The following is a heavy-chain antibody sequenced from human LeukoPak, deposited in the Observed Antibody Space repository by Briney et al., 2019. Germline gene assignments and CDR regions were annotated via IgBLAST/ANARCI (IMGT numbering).Heavy chain of an antibody. D-gene: IGHD5-18*01. J-gene: IGHJ4*02. CDR2: INPNSGGT. V-gene: IGHV1-2*02. CDR1: GYTFTTYG. CDR3: ARGIQLWLS. Sequence: ASVKVSCKASGYTFTTYGISWVRQAPGQGLEWMGWINPNSGGTNYAQKFQGRVTMTRDTSISTAYMELSRLRSDDTAVYYCARGIQLWLSWGQGTLVTVSS.